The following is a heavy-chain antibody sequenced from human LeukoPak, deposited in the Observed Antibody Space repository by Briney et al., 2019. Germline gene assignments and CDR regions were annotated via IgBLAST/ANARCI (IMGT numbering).Heavy chain of an antibody. V-gene: IGHV4-34*01. Sequence: SETLSLTCAVYGGSFSGYYWSWIRQPPGKGLGWIGEINHSGSTNYNPSLKSRVTISVDTSKNQFSLKLSSVTAADTAVYYCARGNYYDSSGYNLVYFDYWGQGTLVTVSS. CDR3: ARGNYYDSSGYNLVYFDY. J-gene: IGHJ4*02. D-gene: IGHD3-22*01. CDR1: GGSFSGYY. CDR2: INHSGST.